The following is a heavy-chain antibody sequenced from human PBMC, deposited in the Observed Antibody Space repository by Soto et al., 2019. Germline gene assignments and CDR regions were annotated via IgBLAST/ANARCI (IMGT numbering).Heavy chain of an antibody. J-gene: IGHJ3*01. D-gene: IGHD4-17*01. CDR3: ATPVTRLIAFDL. CDR1: GFTFSNYY. CDR2: ISSTGRTI. Sequence: GGSLRLSCGASGFTFSNYYMSWIRQAPGKGLEWVSYISSTGRTIYYADSVKGRFTISRDNSKNTVYLQLNSLRAEDTAVYYCATPVTRLIAFDLWGQGTMVTVSS. V-gene: IGHV3-11*01.